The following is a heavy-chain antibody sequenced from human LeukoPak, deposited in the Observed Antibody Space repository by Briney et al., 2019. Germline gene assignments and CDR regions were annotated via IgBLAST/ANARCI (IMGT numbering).Heavy chain of an antibody. D-gene: IGHD3-10*01. J-gene: IGHJ1*01. Sequence: SQTLSLTCTVSGGSLSSGGYYWSWIRQHPGKGLEWIGYIYYSGSTYYNPSLKSPVTISVDTSKNQFSLKLSSVTAADTAVYYCASLNHYYGSGSYYNNIAEYFQHWGQGTLFTVSS. V-gene: IGHV4-31*01. CDR1: GGSLSSGGYY. CDR2: IYYSGST. CDR3: ASLNHYYGSGSYYNNIAEYFQH.